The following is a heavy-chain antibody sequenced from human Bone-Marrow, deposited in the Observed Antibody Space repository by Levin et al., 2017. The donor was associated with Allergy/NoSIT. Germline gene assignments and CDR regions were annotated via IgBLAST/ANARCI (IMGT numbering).Heavy chain of an antibody. CDR2: IYYSGST. CDR3: ASGGGWLAFDP. V-gene: IGHV4-59*01. CDR1: GGSISSYY. D-gene: IGHD5-24*01. J-gene: IGHJ5*02. Sequence: SETLSLTCTVSGGSISSYYWSWIRQPPGKGLEWIGYIYYSGSTNYNPSLKSRVTISVDTSKNQFSLKLSSVTAADTAVYYCASGGGWLAFDPWGQGTLVTVSS.